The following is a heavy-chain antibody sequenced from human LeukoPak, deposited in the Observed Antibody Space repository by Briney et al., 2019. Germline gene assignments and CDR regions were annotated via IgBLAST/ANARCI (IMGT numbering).Heavy chain of an antibody. CDR2: ISYDGSNK. V-gene: IGHV3-30*18. CDR1: GSSFSSYG. Sequence: PGGSLRLSCAASGSSFSSYGMHWVRQAPGKGLEWVAVISYDGSNKYYADSVKGRFTISRDNSKNTLYLQMNSLRAEDTAVYYCAKDLSITIFGVGYGMDVWGQGTTVTVSS. D-gene: IGHD3-3*01. J-gene: IGHJ6*02. CDR3: AKDLSITIFGVGYGMDV.